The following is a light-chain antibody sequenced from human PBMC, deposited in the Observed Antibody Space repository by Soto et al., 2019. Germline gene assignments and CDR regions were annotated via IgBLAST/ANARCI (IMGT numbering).Light chain of an antibody. CDR1: QSVSSY. Sequence: EIVLTQSPATLSLSPGERATLSCRASQSVSSYLAWYQQKPGQAPRLLIYDASNRATGIPARFSGSGSGTDFTLTISSLEPEDFAVYCCQQRSNWPLAFGPATKVDIK. J-gene: IGKJ3*01. CDR3: QQRSNWPLA. CDR2: DAS. V-gene: IGKV3-11*01.